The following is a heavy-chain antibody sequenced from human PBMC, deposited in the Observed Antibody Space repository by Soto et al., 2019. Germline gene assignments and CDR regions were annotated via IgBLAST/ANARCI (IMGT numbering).Heavy chain of an antibody. D-gene: IGHD6-19*01. V-gene: IGHV3-33*01. J-gene: IGHJ6*02. CDR2: IWYDGSNE. CDR3: ARDDIPGIAVSTYGMDV. Sequence: QVPLVESGGGVVQPGRSLRLSCAASGFIFSNFGMHWVRQAPGKGLEWVAVIWYDGSNEYYADSVKGRFTISKDNSKSTLYLQMNSLRAEDTAVYYCARDDIPGIAVSTYGMDVWGQGTTVTVSS. CDR1: GFIFSNFG.